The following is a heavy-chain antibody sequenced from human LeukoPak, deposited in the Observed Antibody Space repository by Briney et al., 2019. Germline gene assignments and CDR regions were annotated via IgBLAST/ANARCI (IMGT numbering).Heavy chain of an antibody. CDR2: ISSSGSTI. D-gene: IGHD5-18*01. J-gene: IGHJ4*02. CDR1: GFTFSDYY. V-gene: IGHV3-11*01. CDR3: ARELDTAMVVDY. Sequence: GGSLRLSCAASGFTFSDYYMSWIRQAPGKGLEWVSYISSSGSTIYYADSVKGRFTISRDNAKDSLYLQMNSLRAEDTAVYYCARELDTAMVVDYWGQGTLVTVSS.